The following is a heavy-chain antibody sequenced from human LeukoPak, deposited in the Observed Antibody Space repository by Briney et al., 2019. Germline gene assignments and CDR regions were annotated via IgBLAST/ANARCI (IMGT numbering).Heavy chain of an antibody. D-gene: IGHD5-12*01. CDR2: ISAYNGNT. CDR3: ARENIVATAKFDY. J-gene: IGHJ4*02. V-gene: IGHV1-18*04. Sequence: GASVKVSCKASGYTFTGYYMHWVRQAPGQGLEWMGWISAYNGNTNYAQKLQGRVTMTTDTSTSTAYMELRSLRSDDTAVYYCARENIVATAKFDYWGQGTLVTVSS. CDR1: GYTFTGYY.